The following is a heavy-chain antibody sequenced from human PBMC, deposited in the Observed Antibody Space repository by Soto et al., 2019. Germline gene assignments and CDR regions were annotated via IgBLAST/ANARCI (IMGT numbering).Heavy chain of an antibody. V-gene: IGHV4-31*02. CDR3: ATNGGYYDASGPKYFQY. D-gene: IGHD3-22*01. Sequence: LSLTCTVSGGSMSRGGYYWSWIRQYPGKGLECIGYIYYSGSTNYNPSLRSRVAISLDTSKNQFSLKLTSVTAADTAVYYCATNGGYYDASGPKYFQYWGQGTVVTVSS. J-gene: IGHJ1*01. CDR1: GGSMSRGGYY. CDR2: IYYSGST.